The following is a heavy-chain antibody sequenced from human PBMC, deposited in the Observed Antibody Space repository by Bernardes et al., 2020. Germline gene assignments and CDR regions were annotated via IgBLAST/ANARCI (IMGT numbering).Heavy chain of an antibody. CDR2: IYPSDSDT. CDR3: ARRVAGYYSYYFDY. Sequence: GACLKISCKASGYSFADYWIGWVRPMPGKGLEWMGIIYPSDSDTRYSPSFQGQVTISADKSISTAYLQWSSLKASDTAMYYCARRVAGYYSYYFDYGGQGTLVTVSS. D-gene: IGHD3-22*01. V-gene: IGHV5-51*01. CDR1: GYSFADYW. J-gene: IGHJ4*02.